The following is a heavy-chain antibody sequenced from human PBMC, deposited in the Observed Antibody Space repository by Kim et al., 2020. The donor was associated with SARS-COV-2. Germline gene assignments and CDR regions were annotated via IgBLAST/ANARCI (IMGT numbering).Heavy chain of an antibody. CDR1: GFTFSSYA. D-gene: IGHD3-3*01. CDR3: AKGRGKARITIFGVTQYGMDV. V-gene: IGHV3-23*01. Sequence: GGSLRLSCAASGFTFSSYAMSWVRQAPGKGLGWVSAISGSGGSTYYADSVKGRFTISRDNSKNTLYLQMNSLRAEDTAVDYCAKGRGKARITIFGVTQYGMDVWGHGTTVTVSS. CDR2: ISGSGGST. J-gene: IGHJ6*02.